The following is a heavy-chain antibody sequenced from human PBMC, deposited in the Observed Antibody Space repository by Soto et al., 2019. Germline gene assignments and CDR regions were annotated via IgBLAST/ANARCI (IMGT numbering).Heavy chain of an antibody. V-gene: IGHV4-39*01. J-gene: IGHJ5*02. CDR1: GGSISSSSYY. Sequence: PSETLSLTCTVSGGSISSSSYYWGWIRQPPGKGLEWIGSIYYSGSTYYNPSLKSRVTISVDTSKNQFSLKLNSVTAADTAVYYCARQSAVAGNWFDHWGQGTLVTAPQ. D-gene: IGHD6-19*01. CDR2: IYYSGST. CDR3: ARQSAVAGNWFDH.